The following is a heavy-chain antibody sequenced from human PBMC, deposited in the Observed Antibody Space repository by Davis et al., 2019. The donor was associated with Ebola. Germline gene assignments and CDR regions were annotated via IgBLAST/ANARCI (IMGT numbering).Heavy chain of an antibody. V-gene: IGHV3-9*01. CDR3: AKARSIAVALRARGMDV. D-gene: IGHD6-19*01. CDR2: ISWNSGSI. J-gene: IGHJ6*02. CDR1: GFTFADYA. Sequence: PGGSLRLSCAASGFTFADYAMHWVRQAPGKGLEWVSGISWNSGSIGYADSVKGRFTISRDNAKSSLYLQMNSLRAEDTAFYYCAKARSIAVALRARGMDVWGQGTTVTVSS.